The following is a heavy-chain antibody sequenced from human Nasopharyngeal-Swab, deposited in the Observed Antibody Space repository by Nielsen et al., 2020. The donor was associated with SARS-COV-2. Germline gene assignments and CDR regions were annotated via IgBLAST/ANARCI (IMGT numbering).Heavy chain of an antibody. Sequence: GGSLRLSCAASGFTFSSYWMHWVRQDPGKGLVRVSRVNNDGSNTNYADSVKGRFTISRDNAKNTLYLQMNSLRAEDTALYYCARALNGYFDLWGRGTLVAVSS. CDR2: VNNDGSNT. CDR3: ARALNGYFDL. J-gene: IGHJ2*01. CDR1: GFTFSSYW. V-gene: IGHV3-74*01.